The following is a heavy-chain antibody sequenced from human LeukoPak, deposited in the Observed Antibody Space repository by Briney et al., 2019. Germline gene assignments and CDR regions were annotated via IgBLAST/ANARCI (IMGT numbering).Heavy chain of an antibody. Sequence: GGSLRLSCAASGFTFSSYAMHWVRQAPGKGLEWVAVISYDGSNKYYADSVKGRFTISRDNSKNTLYLQMNSLRAEDKTVYYCALTAGTLWGQGTLVTVSS. V-gene: IGHV3-30*04. J-gene: IGHJ4*02. CDR1: GFTFSSYA. CDR2: ISYDGSNK. CDR3: ALTAGTL. D-gene: IGHD6-13*01.